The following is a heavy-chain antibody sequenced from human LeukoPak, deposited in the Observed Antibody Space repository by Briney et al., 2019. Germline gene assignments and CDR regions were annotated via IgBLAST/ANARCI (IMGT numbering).Heavy chain of an antibody. J-gene: IGHJ6*02. CDR3: ARDNTPDPYYYYGMDV. Sequence: PSETLSLTCTVSGGSISTSRRYWGWIRQPPGKGLEWIGSIYYSGSTYYNPSLKSRVTISVDTSKNQFSLKLSSVTAADTAVYYCARDNTPDPYYYYGMDVWGQGTTVTVSS. V-gene: IGHV4-39*01. D-gene: IGHD1-14*01. CDR1: GGSISTSRRY. CDR2: IYYSGST.